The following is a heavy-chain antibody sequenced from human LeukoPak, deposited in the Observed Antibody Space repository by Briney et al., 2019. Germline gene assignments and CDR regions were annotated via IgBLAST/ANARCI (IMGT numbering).Heavy chain of an antibody. Sequence: GGSLRLSCAASGFTFSSYGMHWVRQAPGKGLEWVAVIWYDGSNKYYADSVKGRFTISRDNSKNTLYLQMNSLRAEDTAVYYCAKAPAALIKGSFDYWGQGTLVTVSS. J-gene: IGHJ4*02. CDR3: AKAPAALIKGSFDY. V-gene: IGHV3-33*06. D-gene: IGHD2-2*01. CDR2: IWYDGSNK. CDR1: GFTFSSYG.